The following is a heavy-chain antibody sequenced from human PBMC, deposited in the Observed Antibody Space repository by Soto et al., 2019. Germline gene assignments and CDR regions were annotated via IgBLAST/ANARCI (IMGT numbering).Heavy chain of an antibody. D-gene: IGHD6-6*01. J-gene: IGHJ6*02. CDR3: ARDLQSIAARPYYYYGMDV. CDR1: GGTFSSYA. CDR2: IIPIFGTA. V-gene: IGHV1-69*01. Sequence: QVQLVQSGAEVKKPGSSVKVSCKASGGTFSSYAISWVRQAPGQGLEWMGGIIPIFGTANYAQKFQGRVTITADESTSTADMELSSLRSEDTAVYYCARDLQSIAARPYYYYGMDVWGQGTTVTVSS.